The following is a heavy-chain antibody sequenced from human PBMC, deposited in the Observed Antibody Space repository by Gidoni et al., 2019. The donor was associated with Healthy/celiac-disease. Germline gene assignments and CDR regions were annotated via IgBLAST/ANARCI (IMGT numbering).Heavy chain of an antibody. D-gene: IGHD2-2*01. Sequence: QVRRVESGGGEVQPGRSLRLSCAASGFTSSSYGMHWVRQAPGKGLGGVAVIWYDGSNKYYADSVKCRFTISRGNSKNTLYLQMNSLRAVDTAVYYCARAAGDIVVVPAYWGQGTLVTVSS. CDR3: ARAAGDIVVVPAY. CDR1: GFTSSSYG. J-gene: IGHJ4*02. CDR2: IWYDGSNK. V-gene: IGHV3-33*01.